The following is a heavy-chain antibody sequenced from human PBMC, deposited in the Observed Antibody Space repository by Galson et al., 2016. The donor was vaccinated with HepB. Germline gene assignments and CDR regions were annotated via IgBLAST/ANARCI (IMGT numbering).Heavy chain of an antibody. J-gene: IGHJ4*02. V-gene: IGHV3-30*04. CDR1: GFTFSSYA. CDR2: ISYHGRDK. Sequence: SLRLSCATSGFTFSSYAMHWVRQAPGKEPEWVAVISYHGRDKYYADSVKGRFTISRDNSKNTVDLQMNSLRPEDTAVYYCTRQDCTGGKCYLDHWGQGTPVTVSS. D-gene: IGHD2-8*02. CDR3: TRQDCTGGKCYLDH.